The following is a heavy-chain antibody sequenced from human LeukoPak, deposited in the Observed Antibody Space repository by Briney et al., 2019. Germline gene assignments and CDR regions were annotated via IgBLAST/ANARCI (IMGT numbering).Heavy chain of an antibody. D-gene: IGHD6-13*01. J-gene: IGHJ5*02. Sequence: KPGGSLRLSCAASGFSFSTYSMNWVRQAPGKGLEWVSSISTTSSYIYYADPVKGRFTISRDNAKNSLYLQMNSLRAEDTAVYYCARENSRVNWFDPWGQGTLVTVSS. CDR1: GFSFSTYS. CDR2: ISTTSSYI. CDR3: ARENSRVNWFDP. V-gene: IGHV3-21*01.